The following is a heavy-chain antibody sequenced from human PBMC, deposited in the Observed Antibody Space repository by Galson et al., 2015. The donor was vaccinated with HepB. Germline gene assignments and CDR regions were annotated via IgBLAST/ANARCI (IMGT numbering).Heavy chain of an antibody. CDR1: GFTFSNYW. Sequence: SLRLSCAASGFTFSNYWMSWVRQGPGKGLEWVANIKQDGSEKNYVDSVKGRFTISRDNAKNILSLQMDSLRAEDTAVYYCYCGSKDYSGQGTLVTASS. J-gene: IGHJ4*02. CDR2: IKQDGSEK. D-gene: IGHD2-21*01. CDR3: YCGSKDY. V-gene: IGHV3-7*01.